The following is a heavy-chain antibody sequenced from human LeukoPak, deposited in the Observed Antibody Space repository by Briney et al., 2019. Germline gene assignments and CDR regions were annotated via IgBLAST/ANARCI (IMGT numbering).Heavy chain of an antibody. CDR1: GYTFTGCY. Sequence: ASVKVSCKASGYTFTGCYMHWVRQAPGQGLEWMGWINPNTGDTNYAQKFQGRVTMTRDTSISTAYMELSRLTSDDTAVYYCARESSSSTWTFHYWGQGTLVTVSS. CDR2: INPNTGDT. CDR3: ARESSSSTWTFHY. D-gene: IGHD6-13*01. J-gene: IGHJ4*02. V-gene: IGHV1-2*02.